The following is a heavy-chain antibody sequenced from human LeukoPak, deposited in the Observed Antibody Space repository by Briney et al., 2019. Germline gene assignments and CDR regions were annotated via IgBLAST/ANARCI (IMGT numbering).Heavy chain of an antibody. CDR3: ARDPDYGDYVGAFDI. Sequence: GGSLRLSCAASGFTVSSNYMSWVRQAPGKGLEWVSVIYSGGSTYYADSVKGRFTISRDNSKNTLYLQMNSLRAEDTAVYYCARDPDYGDYVGAFDIWGQGTMVTVSS. J-gene: IGHJ3*02. V-gene: IGHV3-66*01. D-gene: IGHD4-17*01. CDR1: GFTVSSNY. CDR2: IYSGGST.